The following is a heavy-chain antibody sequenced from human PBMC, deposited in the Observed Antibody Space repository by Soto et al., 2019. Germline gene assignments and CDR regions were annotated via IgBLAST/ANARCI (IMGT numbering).Heavy chain of an antibody. J-gene: IGHJ5*02. CDR3: ARVLAWSGYGGLDP. CDR2: INHSGST. D-gene: IGHD3-3*01. Sequence: QVQLQQWGAGLLKPSETLSLTCAVYGGSFSGYYWSWIRQPQGKGLVWIGEINHSGSTNYNPSLKSRVTISVDTSKNQFSLKLSSVIAADTAVYYCARVLAWSGYGGLDPWGQGTLVTVSS. V-gene: IGHV4-34*01. CDR1: GGSFSGYY.